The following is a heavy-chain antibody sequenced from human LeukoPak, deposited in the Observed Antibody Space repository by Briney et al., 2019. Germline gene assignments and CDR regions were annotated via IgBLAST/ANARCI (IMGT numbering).Heavy chain of an antibody. CDR2: IDHSGST. CDR1: GASISSGSHY. V-gene: IGHV4-39*02. D-gene: IGHD5-18*01. Sequence: SETLSLTCTVSGASISSGSHYWGWLRQAPGKGLEWIGNIDHSGSTNYNPSLKSRVTISVDTSTNHFSLKLSSVTAADTAVYYCARISNTGVNQRGYFDYWGQATLVTVSS. CDR3: ARISNTGVNQRGYFDY. J-gene: IGHJ4*02.